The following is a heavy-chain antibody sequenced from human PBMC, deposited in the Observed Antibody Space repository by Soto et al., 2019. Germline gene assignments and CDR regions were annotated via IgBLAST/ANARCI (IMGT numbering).Heavy chain of an antibody. D-gene: IGHD6-19*01. J-gene: IGHJ4*02. Sequence: QLQLQESGPRLVKPSETLSLTCTVSGGSISSSIYYWGWIRQPPGKGLEWIGNVYYSGSTYYNPSLQSRLTISVNTSNNHFSLRLNSVTASDTAVYYCARRLAVTGTLEYYFDYWGQGSLVTVSS. V-gene: IGHV4-39*02. CDR1: GGSISSSIYY. CDR2: VYYSGST. CDR3: ARRLAVTGTLEYYFDY.